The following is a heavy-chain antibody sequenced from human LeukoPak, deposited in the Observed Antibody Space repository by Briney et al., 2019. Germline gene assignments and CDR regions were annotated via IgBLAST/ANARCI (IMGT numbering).Heavy chain of an antibody. Sequence: ETLSLNCTVSGGSISSSSYYWGWIRQPPGKGLEWIGTNYYSGNTNYNPSLKSRVSISVDTSKKQFSLKLSSVTAADTAVYYCARQAVAGNGFDYWGQGTLVTVSS. D-gene: IGHD6-19*01. V-gene: IGHV4-39*01. CDR3: ARQAVAGNGFDY. CDR2: NYYSGNT. J-gene: IGHJ4*02. CDR1: GGSISSSSYY.